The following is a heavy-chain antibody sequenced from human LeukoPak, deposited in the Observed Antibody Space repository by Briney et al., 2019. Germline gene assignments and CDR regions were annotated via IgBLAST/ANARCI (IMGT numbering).Heavy chain of an antibody. V-gene: IGHV6-1*01. CDR2: TYYRSKWYN. CDR3: AGTAEYSNTWYYFDY. D-gene: IGHD6-13*01. CDR1: GDSVSSNRAA. J-gene: IGHJ4*02. Sequence: SQTLSLTCAISGDSVSSNRAAWNWIRQSPSRGLEWLGRTYYRSKWYNDYAVSVKSRITINPDTSKNQFSLLLNSVTPEDTAVYYCAGTAEYSNTWYYFDYWGQGTLVTVSS.